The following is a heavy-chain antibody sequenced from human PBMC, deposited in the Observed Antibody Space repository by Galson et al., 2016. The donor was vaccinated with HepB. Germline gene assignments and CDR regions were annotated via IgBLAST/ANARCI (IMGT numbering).Heavy chain of an antibody. Sequence: SLRLSCAASGFTFSSYDMHWVRQTTGKGLEWVSAIGTPSDTYYSDSVKGRFTISRENAKNSFYLQMNSLRAGDTAVYYCARTPRYCISTSCHVFSSYWYFDLWGRGTLVTVSS. CDR1: GFTFSSYD. CDR2: IGTPSDT. CDR3: ARTPRYCISTSCHVFSSYWYFDL. V-gene: IGHV3-13*01. D-gene: IGHD2-2*01. J-gene: IGHJ2*01.